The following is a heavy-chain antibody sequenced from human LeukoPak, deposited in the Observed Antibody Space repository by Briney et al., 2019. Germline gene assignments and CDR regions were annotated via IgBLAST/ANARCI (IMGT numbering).Heavy chain of an antibody. D-gene: IGHD1-26*01. CDR2: INPNSGGT. J-gene: IGHJ4*02. Sequence: ASVKVSCKASGYTLTGYYMHWVRQAPGQGLEWMGWINPNSGGTNYAQKFQGRVTMTRDTSISTAYMELSRLRSDDTAVYYCARAPPLSIVGATSDYWGQGTLVTVSS. CDR1: GYTLTGYY. V-gene: IGHV1-2*02. CDR3: ARAPPLSIVGATSDY.